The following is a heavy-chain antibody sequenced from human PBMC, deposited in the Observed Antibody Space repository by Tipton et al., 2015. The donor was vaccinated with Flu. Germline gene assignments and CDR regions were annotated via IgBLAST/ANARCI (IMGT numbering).Heavy chain of an antibody. Sequence: LRLSCAVYGGSFSGYYWSWIRQPPGKGLEWIGEINHSGSTNYNPSLKSRVTISVDTSKNQFPLKLSSVTAADTAVYYCARGGVLHYYYYYGMDVWGQGTTVTVSS. V-gene: IGHV4-34*01. CDR3: ARGGVLHYYYYYGMDV. CDR1: GGSFSGYY. CDR2: INHSGST. D-gene: IGHD2-8*01. J-gene: IGHJ6*02.